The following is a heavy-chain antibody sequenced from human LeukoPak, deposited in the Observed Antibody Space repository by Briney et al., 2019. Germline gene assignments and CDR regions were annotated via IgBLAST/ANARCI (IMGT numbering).Heavy chain of an antibody. CDR2: IGGTSGNT. CDR1: GFTFTSYA. V-gene: IGHV3-23*01. D-gene: IGHD3-9*01. Sequence: GGSLRLSCAASGFTFTSYAMTWVRQASGKGLEWVSAIGGTSGNTYYADSVKGRFAISRDNSKNTLYLQMNSLRAEDTAVYYCAKHLTGSKTFDYWGQGTLVTVSS. CDR3: AKHLTGSKTFDY. J-gene: IGHJ4*02.